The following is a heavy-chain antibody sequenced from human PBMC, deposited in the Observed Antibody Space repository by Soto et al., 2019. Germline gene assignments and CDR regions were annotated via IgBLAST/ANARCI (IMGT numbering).Heavy chain of an antibody. V-gene: IGHV4-61*01. J-gene: IGHJ6*02. Sequence: QVQLQESGPELVKPSETLSLTCTVSGGSVSSGSYYWTWIRQSPGKGLEWMGYILPSGSTDYSPSLKSRVTMSADTSKNEFSVKLRSVSAADTAVYYCARFSVVHSRYYYYGMDVWGQGTTVTVSS. D-gene: IGHD3-10*01. CDR2: ILPSGST. CDR3: ARFSVVHSRYYYYGMDV. CDR1: GGSVSSGSYY.